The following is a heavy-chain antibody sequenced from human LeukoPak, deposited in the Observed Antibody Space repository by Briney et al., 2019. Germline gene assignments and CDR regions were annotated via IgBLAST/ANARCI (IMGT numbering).Heavy chain of an antibody. D-gene: IGHD3-10*01. CDR2: IIPIDGTA. J-gene: IGHJ3*02. CDR1: RDTFTRCA. V-gene: IGHV1-69*13. CDR3: ARDPGAPVRAFDI. Sequence: SVKVSCKASRDTFTRCAFSWVRQAPGQGLEWMGGIIPIDGTANFAKKFQGRVSITADQSTSTAYMELSSLRSEDTAIYYCARDPGAPVRAFDIWGQGTPVTVSS.